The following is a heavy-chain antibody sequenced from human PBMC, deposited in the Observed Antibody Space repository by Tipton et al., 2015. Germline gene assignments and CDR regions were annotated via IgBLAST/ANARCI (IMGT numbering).Heavy chain of an antibody. V-gene: IGHV3-7*03. D-gene: IGHD2-15*01. J-gene: IGHJ5*02. CDR2: IKEDGSEK. Sequence: GSLRLSCAASGFTFSSNWMSWVRQAPGKGLEWVANIKEDGSEKFYVDSVKGRFTISRDNSKNSLYLQMNGLRADDTAVYYCARDSGGNCIGPSCYSFDPWGQGSLVTVSS. CDR1: GFTFSSNW. CDR3: ARDSGGNCIGPSCYSFDP.